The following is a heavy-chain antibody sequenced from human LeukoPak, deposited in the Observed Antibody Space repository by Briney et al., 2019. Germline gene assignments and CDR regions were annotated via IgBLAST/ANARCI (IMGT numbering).Heavy chain of an antibody. CDR1: GFTVSSYA. CDR3: AKFVVYAINYFDY. D-gene: IGHD2-8*02. CDR2: ISGSGGCT. V-gene: IGHV3-23*01. J-gene: IGHJ4*02. Sequence: GGSLRLSCAASGFTVSSYAMSWVRQAPGKGLEWVSAISGSGGCTYYADSVKGRFTISRDNSKNTLYLQMNSLRAEDTAVYYCAKFVVYAINYFDYWGQGTLVTVSS.